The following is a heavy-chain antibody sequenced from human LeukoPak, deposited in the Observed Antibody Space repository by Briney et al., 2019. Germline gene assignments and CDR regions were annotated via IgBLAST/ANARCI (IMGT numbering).Heavy chain of an antibody. J-gene: IGHJ6*03. CDR2: IYYSGST. CDR1: GGSISSYY. D-gene: IGHD6-19*01. Sequence: SETLSLTCTVSGGSISSYYWSWIRQPPGKGLEWIGYIYYSGSTNYNPSLKSRVTISVDTSENQFSLKLNSVTAADTAVYYCARGAGVAVASTRYYYMDVWGKGTTVTVSS. CDR3: ARGAGVAVASTRYYYMDV. V-gene: IGHV4-59*01.